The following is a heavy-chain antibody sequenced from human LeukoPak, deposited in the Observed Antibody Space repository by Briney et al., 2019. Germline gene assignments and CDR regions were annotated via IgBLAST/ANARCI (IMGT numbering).Heavy chain of an antibody. J-gene: IGHJ4*02. CDR2: IYYSGSP. CDR1: TGSISSFY. Sequence: PSETLSLTCTVSTGSISSFYWGWIRQPPGKGLEWIGHIYYSGSPNYNPSLQSRVTISLDTSRNQFSLKLYSVTAADTAVCYCARYSASHVTFDYWGQGTLVTVSS. D-gene: IGHD1-26*01. V-gene: IGHV4-59*01. CDR3: ARYSASHVTFDY.